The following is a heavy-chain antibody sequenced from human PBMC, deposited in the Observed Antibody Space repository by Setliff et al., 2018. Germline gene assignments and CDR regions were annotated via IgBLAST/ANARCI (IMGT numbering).Heavy chain of an antibody. CDR1: GASIRATSYF. J-gene: IGHJ5*02. CDR3: ARDRLRGWFDP. V-gene: IGHV4-61*09. Sequence: PSETLSLTCTVSGASIRATSYFWTWVRQPAGKGLEWIGHIYTGGSTNYNPSLKSRVTMSVDTSKNQFSLRLSSVTAADTAIYYCARDRLRGWFDPWGQGTLVTVSS. D-gene: IGHD2-21*02. CDR2: IYTGGST.